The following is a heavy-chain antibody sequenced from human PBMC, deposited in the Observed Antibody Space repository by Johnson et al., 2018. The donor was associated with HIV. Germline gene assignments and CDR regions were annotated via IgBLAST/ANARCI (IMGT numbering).Heavy chain of an antibody. J-gene: IGHJ3*01. CDR1: GITFSDYQ. CDR2: ISGRGDTK. V-gene: IGHV3-11*04. D-gene: IGHD3-3*01. Sequence: QVQLVESGGGLVKPGGSLRLSCAASGITFSDYQMSWIRQAPGKGLEWVSCISGRGDTKSYADSVKGRFTISRDNGKNSLHLQLNSLRADDTAVYYCARDPLFGVVLGGAMLQISTFDLWGQGTMVTVSS. CDR3: ARDPLFGVVLGGAMLQISTFDL.